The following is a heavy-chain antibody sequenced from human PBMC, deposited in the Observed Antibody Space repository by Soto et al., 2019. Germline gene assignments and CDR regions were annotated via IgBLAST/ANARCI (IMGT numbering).Heavy chain of an antibody. V-gene: IGHV1-18*01. J-gene: IGHJ5*02. CDR1: GYTFNSYG. CDR3: ARVKGSGWLNWFDP. CDR2: ISAYNSNT. D-gene: IGHD6-19*01. Sequence: ASVKVSCKASGYTFNSYGISWVRQAPGQGIEWMGWISAYNSNTNYAQKIQGRVTMTTVTSTSTAYMVLRSLRSDDTAVYYCARVKGSGWLNWFDPWGQGTPVTVSS.